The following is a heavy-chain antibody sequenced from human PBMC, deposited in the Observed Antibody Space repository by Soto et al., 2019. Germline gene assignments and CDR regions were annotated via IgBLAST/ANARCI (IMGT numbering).Heavy chain of an antibody. D-gene: IGHD3-16*02. Sequence: QVQLVQSGAEVKKPGASVKVSCKASGYTFTSYGISWVRQAPGQGLEWMGWISAYNGNTNYAQKPQGRGTMTTDTSTSTAYMELRGLRSDDTAVYYWARDRLGSVDYIWGGYRPPADAFDIWGQGTMVTVSS. V-gene: IGHV1-18*01. CDR2: ISAYNGNT. CDR3: ARDRLGSVDYIWGGYRPPADAFDI. CDR1: GYTFTSYG. J-gene: IGHJ3*02.